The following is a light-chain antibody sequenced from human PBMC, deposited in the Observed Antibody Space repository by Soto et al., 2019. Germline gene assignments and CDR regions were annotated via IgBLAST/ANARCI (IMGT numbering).Light chain of an antibody. CDR2: GAS. CDR1: QSVSIY. CDR3: QQYNYWPLT. Sequence: EIVMTQSPATLSVSPGERVTLSCRASQSVSIYLAWYQQSPGQAPRPLIYGASTMATGIPARFCASGSGTEFTLTINSLQCEDYAVYSCQQYNYWPLTFGGGTRVEI. J-gene: IGKJ4*01. V-gene: IGKV3-15*01.